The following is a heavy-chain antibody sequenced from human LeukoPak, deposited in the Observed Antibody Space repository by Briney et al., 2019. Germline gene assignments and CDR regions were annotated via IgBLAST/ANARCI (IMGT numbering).Heavy chain of an antibody. D-gene: IGHD3-22*01. CDR1: GGSISTYY. CDR3: ARGPYSYDSSGAFDI. J-gene: IGHJ3*02. V-gene: IGHV4-59*08. Sequence: SETLSLTCTVSGGSISTYYWSWIRQPPGKGLEWIGYIYHSGSTNYNPSLKSRVTISVDTSKNQFSLKLSSVTAADTAVYFCARGPYSYDSSGAFDIWGQGTMVTVSS. CDR2: IYHSGST.